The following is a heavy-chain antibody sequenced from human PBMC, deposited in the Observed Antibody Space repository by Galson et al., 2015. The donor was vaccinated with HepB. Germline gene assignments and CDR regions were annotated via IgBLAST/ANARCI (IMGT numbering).Heavy chain of an antibody. D-gene: IGHD6-19*01. V-gene: IGHV3-23*01. Sequence: SLRLSCAASGFTFSSYAMSWVRQAPGKGLEWVSAISGSGGSTYYADSVKGRFTISRDNSKNTLYLQMNSLRTEDTAVYYCAKDRGTAVAGTEEPDMDVWGQGTTVTVSS. CDR3: AKDRGTAVAGTEEPDMDV. J-gene: IGHJ6*02. CDR2: ISGSGGST. CDR1: GFTFSSYA.